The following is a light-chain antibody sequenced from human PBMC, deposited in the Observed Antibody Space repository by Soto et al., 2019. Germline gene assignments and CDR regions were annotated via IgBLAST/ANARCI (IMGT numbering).Light chain of an antibody. CDR1: SSDVGGLNY. Sequence: QSVLTQPASVSGSPGQSITISCTGTSSDVGGLNYVSWYQHHPGNAPKLIIYEVNNRPSGVSDRFSASKSDNTASLTISGLQTEDEADYYCSSFTISSTWVFGGGTKVNVL. V-gene: IGLV2-14*01. CDR2: EVN. J-gene: IGLJ3*02. CDR3: SSFTISSTWV.